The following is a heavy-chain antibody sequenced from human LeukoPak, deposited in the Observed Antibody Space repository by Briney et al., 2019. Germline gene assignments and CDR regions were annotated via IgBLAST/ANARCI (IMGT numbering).Heavy chain of an antibody. CDR3: ARGPGYSYGSGFDY. Sequence: ASVKVSCKASGGTFSSYAISWVRQAPGQGLEWMGGIIPIFGTANYAQKFQGRVTITADESTSTAYMELSSLRSEDTAVYYCARGPGYSYGSGFDYWGQGTLVTVSS. V-gene: IGHV1-69*13. CDR1: GGTFSSYA. CDR2: IIPIFGTA. D-gene: IGHD5-18*01. J-gene: IGHJ4*02.